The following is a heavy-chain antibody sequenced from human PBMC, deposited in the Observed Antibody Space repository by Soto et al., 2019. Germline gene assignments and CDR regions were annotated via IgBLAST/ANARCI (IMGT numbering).Heavy chain of an antibody. CDR3: ARDGARGYSSSLVYYGMDV. J-gene: IGHJ6*02. CDR1: GYTFTSYG. Sequence: GASVKVSCKASGYTFTSYGISWVRQAPGQGLEWMGWISAYNGNTNYAQKLQGRVTMTTDTSTSTAYMELRSLRSDDTAVYYCARDGARGYSSSLVYYGMDVWGQGTTVTVSS. CDR2: ISAYNGNT. V-gene: IGHV1-18*01. D-gene: IGHD6-13*01.